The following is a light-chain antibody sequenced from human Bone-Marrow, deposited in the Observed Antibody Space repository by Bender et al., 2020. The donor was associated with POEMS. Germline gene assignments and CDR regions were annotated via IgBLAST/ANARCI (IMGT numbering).Light chain of an antibody. Sequence: SYVLTQAPSVSEALGKTATITCGGDNIGSKNVHWYQQKPGQAPVMLIYDDSDRPSGIPERFSGSNSVNTATLTITRVETGDEGDYYCQVWDRGSGHVLFGGGTKLTVL. J-gene: IGLJ2*01. CDR2: DDS. CDR1: NIGSKN. V-gene: IGLV3-21*04. CDR3: QVWDRGSGHVL.